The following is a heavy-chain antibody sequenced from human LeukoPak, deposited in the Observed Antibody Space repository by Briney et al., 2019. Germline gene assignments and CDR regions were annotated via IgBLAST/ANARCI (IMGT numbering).Heavy chain of an antibody. CDR1: GFSFRTYI. J-gene: IGHJ5*01. V-gene: IGHV3-23*01. CDR2: ISGDAITT. D-gene: IGHD4/OR15-4a*01. CDR3: AKDASPYSNYAVRWFDS. Sequence: GGSLRLSCTASGFSFRTYIMAWVRQVPGKGLEWISAISGDAITTYYAVPVKGRFTISRDNFRNTLSLQMDSLRADDSAVYYCAKDASPYSNYAVRWFDSWGREPWSPSPQ.